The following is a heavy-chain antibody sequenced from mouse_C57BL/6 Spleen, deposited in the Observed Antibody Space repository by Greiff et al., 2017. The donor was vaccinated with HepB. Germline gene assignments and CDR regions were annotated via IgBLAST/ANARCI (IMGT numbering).Heavy chain of an antibody. CDR1: GFTFSDYY. D-gene: IGHD3-2*02. CDR2: ISNGGGST. CDR3: ARRDSSGYLDY. V-gene: IGHV5-12*01. Sequence: EVKLQESGGGLVQPGGSLKLSCAASGFTFSDYYMYWVRQTPEKRLEWVAYISNGGGSTYYPDTVKGRFTISRDNAKNTLYLQMSRLKSEDTAMYYCARRDSSGYLDYWGQGTTLTVSS. J-gene: IGHJ2*01.